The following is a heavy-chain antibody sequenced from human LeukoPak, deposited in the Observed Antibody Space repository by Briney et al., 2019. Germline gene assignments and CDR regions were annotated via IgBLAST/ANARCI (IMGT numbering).Heavy chain of an antibody. CDR3: VRDRELNY. D-gene: IGHD3-10*01. J-gene: IGHJ4*02. Sequence: PWETLSLTCTVSGGSISIYYWSWIRQPPGKGLEWLGYTYNSGSTLYNPSLKSRVSISVDTSRNEFSLRLTSVTAADAAVYYCVRDRELNYWGQGTLVTVSS. V-gene: IGHV4-59*01. CDR1: GGSISIYY. CDR2: TYNSGST.